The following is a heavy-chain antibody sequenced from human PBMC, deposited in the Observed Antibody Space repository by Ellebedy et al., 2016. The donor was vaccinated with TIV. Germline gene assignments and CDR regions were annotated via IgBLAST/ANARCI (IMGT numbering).Heavy chain of an antibody. CDR3: ARALRVRERLRDRYYYDMDV. CDR1: GVSVSGYF. D-gene: IGHD3-3*01. J-gene: IGHJ6*02. V-gene: IGHV4-4*07. Sequence: MPSETLSLTCTVSGVSVSGYFWSWVRQHAGKGLEWIGHIFTSGSATVNPSLKSRVTMSLDTSKNQFALEVTSVTAADTAVYFCARALRVRERLRDRYYYDMDVWGQGITVNVSS. CDR2: IFTSGSA.